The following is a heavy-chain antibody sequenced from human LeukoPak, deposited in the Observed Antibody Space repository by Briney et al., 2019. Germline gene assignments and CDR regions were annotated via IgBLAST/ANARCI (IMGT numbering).Heavy chain of an antibody. D-gene: IGHD3-22*01. CDR1: GFTFSSYS. CDR2: ITSSSGTI. CDR3: ARDQGGGYLGDY. Sequence: GGSLRLPCAASGFTFSSYSMNWVRQAPGKGLEWVSFITSSSGTIYYADSVKGRFTISRDNAKNSLYLQMNSLRDDDTAVYYCARDQGGGYLGDYWGQGTLVTVSS. V-gene: IGHV3-48*02. J-gene: IGHJ4*02.